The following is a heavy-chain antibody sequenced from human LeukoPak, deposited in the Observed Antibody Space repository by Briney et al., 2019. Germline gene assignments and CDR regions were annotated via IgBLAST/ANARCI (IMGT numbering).Heavy chain of an antibody. J-gene: IGHJ5*02. D-gene: IGHD3-10*01. CDR1: GFTFSSYA. CDR3: AKTYGSGSYYDTLFDP. CDR2: ISGSGGST. Sequence: GGSLRLSCAASGFTFSSYAMSWVRQPPGKGLEWVSAISGSGGSTYYADSVKGRFTISRDNSKNTLYLQMNSLRAEDTAVYYCAKTYGSGSYYDTLFDPWGQGTLVTVSS. V-gene: IGHV3-23*01.